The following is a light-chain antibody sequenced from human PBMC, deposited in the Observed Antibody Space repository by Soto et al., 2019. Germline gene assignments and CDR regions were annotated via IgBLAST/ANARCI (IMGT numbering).Light chain of an antibody. Sequence: DIQMTQSPSTLSASVGDKVTINCRTSQSISSWLAWYQQKPGKAPKLLIYDASSLESGVPSRFSGSGSGTEFTLTISSLQPDDFATYYCQQYNSYSLTFGQGTKVDIK. CDR2: DAS. V-gene: IGKV1-5*01. CDR1: QSISSW. CDR3: QQYNSYSLT. J-gene: IGKJ1*01.